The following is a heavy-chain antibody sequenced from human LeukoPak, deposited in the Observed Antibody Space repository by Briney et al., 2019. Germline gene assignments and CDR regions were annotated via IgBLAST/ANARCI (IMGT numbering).Heavy chain of an antibody. V-gene: IGHV1-69*02. Sequence: ASVKVSCKASGGTFSSYTISWVRQAPGQGLEWMGRIISILGIANYAQKFQGRVTITADKSTSTAYMELSSLRSEDTAVYYCARSNGYCSSTSCQNYYYYGMDVWGQGTTVTVSS. D-gene: IGHD2-2*01. CDR1: GGTFSSYT. CDR2: IISILGIA. J-gene: IGHJ6*02. CDR3: ARSNGYCSSTSCQNYYYYGMDV.